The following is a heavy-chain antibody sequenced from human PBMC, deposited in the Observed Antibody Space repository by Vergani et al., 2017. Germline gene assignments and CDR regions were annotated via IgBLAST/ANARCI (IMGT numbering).Heavy chain of an antibody. CDR3: ARDASGGGYCSSTSCYDWFDP. V-gene: IGHV1-18*04. CDR1: GYSFTSYW. Sequence: VQLVQSGAEVKKPGESLTISCKGSGYSFTSYWIGWVRQMPGKGLEWMGWISAYNGNTNYAQKLQGRVTMTTDTSTSTAYMELRSLRSDDTAVYYCARDASGGGYCSSTSCYDWFDPWGQGTLVTVSS. D-gene: IGHD2-2*01. J-gene: IGHJ5*02. CDR2: ISAYNGNT.